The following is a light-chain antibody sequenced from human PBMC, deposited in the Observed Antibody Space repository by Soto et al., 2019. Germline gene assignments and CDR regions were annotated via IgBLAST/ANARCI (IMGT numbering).Light chain of an antibody. CDR2: EVS. J-gene: IGLJ2*01. CDR3: SSFAGNNNLV. Sequence: QSALTQPPSASGSPVQSVTISCTGTSSDVGGYNYVSWYQQHPGQSPKLMNSEVSKRPSGVPERFSGSKSGNTASLTVSGLHAEDEAYYYCSSFAGNNNLVFGGGTKVTVL. V-gene: IGLV2-8*01. CDR1: SSDVGGYNY.